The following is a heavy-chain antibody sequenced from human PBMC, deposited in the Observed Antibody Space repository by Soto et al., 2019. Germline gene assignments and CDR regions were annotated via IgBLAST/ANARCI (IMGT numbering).Heavy chain of an antibody. CDR2: IWYDGSNK. CDR1: GFTFSSYG. Sequence: GGSLRLSCAASGFTFSSYGMHWVRQAPGKGLEWVAVIWYDGSNKYYADSVKGRFTISRDNSKNTLYLQMNSLRAEDTAVYYCARDPSPSETYDPPDYWGQGTLVTVSS. CDR3: ARDPSPSETYDPPDY. V-gene: IGHV3-33*01. J-gene: IGHJ4*02. D-gene: IGHD5-12*01.